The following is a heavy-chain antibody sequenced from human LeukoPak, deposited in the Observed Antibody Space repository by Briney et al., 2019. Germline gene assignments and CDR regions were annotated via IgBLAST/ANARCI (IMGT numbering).Heavy chain of an antibody. D-gene: IGHD7-27*01. CDR2: IKQDGSEK. CDR3: ARDRDWGSGYFDY. Sequence: GGSLRLSCAASGFTFSSYWMSWVRQAPGKGLEWVANIKQDGSEKYYVDSVKGRFTISRDNAKNPLYLQMSSLRAEDTAVYYCARDRDWGSGYFDYWGQGTLVTVSS. CDR1: GFTFSSYW. V-gene: IGHV3-7*01. J-gene: IGHJ4*02.